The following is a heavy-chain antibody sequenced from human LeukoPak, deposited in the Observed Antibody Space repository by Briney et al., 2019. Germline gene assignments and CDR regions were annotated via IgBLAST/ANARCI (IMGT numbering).Heavy chain of an antibody. CDR3: ARDMWGTFDY. D-gene: IGHD7-27*01. J-gene: IGHJ4*02. Sequence: GGSLRLSCAASGFTFSVFWMHWVRQAPGTGPVWISRISPDGSTTNYADSVRGRFTISRDNAKNTLYLQINSLRAEDTAVYYCARDMWGTFDYWGQGTPVTVSP. CDR1: GFTFSVFW. V-gene: IGHV3-74*01. CDR2: ISPDGSTT.